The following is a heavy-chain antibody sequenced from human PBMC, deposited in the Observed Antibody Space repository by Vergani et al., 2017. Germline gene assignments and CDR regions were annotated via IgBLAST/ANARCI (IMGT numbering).Heavy chain of an antibody. Sequence: QVQLVQSGAEVKKPGASVKVSCKVSGYTLTELSMHWVRQAPGKGLEWMGIINPSGGSTSYAQKFQGRVTMTRDTSTSTVYMELSSLRSEDTAVYYCARDGAGGPAASFDYWGQGTLVTVSS. CDR3: ARDGAGGPAASFDY. D-gene: IGHD2-2*01. V-gene: IGHV1-46*01. CDR2: INPSGGST. CDR1: GYTLTELS. J-gene: IGHJ4*02.